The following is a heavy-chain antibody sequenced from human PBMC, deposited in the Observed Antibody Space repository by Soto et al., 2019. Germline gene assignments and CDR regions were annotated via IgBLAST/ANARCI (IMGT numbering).Heavy chain of an antibody. CDR2: IYYSGST. Sequence: QVQLQESGPGLVKPSQTLSLTCTVSGGSISSGDYYWSWIRQPPGKGLEWIGYIYYSGSTYYNPSLKSRVTLSLDTSKNQFSLRLSSVTAADTAVYYCARVGGFGATTIDYWGQGTLVTVSS. D-gene: IGHD3-10*01. J-gene: IGHJ4*02. CDR3: ARVGGFGATTIDY. CDR1: GGSISSGDYY. V-gene: IGHV4-30-4*01.